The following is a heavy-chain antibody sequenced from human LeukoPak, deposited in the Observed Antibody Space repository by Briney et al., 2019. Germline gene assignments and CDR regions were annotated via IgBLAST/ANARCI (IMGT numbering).Heavy chain of an antibody. V-gene: IGHV1-2*02. CDR2: INPNSGGT. Sequence: GASVKVSCKASGYTFTGYYMHWVRQSPGQGLEWMGWINPNSGGTNYAQKFQGRVTMTRDTSISTAYMELSRLRSDDTAVYYCARVRGYGRTFDYWGQGTLVTVSS. CDR1: GYTFTGYY. J-gene: IGHJ4*02. D-gene: IGHD5-12*01. CDR3: ARVRGYGRTFDY.